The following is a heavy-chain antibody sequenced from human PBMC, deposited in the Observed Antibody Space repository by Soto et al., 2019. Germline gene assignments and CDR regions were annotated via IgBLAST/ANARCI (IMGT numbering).Heavy chain of an antibody. J-gene: IGHJ4*02. Sequence: VQLVESGGGLIQPGGSLRLSCAASGFTVSNNHMSWVRQAAGKGLELVSFVHGGGSTSYADSVKGRFTISRDNSKATLFLQMDSLRAEDTAIYFCAGRLTTAASIDYWGRGTLVTVSS. CDR2: VHGGGST. D-gene: IGHD3-16*01. CDR1: GFTVSNNH. CDR3: AGRLTTAASIDY. V-gene: IGHV3-53*01.